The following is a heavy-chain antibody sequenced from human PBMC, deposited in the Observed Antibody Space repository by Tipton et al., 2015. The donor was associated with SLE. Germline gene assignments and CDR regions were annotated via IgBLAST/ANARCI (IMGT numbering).Heavy chain of an antibody. CDR3: VRRWDAFDV. CDR1: GFTFSNYW. J-gene: IGHJ3*01. V-gene: IGHV3-7*01. Sequence: GSLRLSCAGPGFTFSNYWMSWVRQAPGKGLEWVADIKQDGSEKLYVDSVKDRFLISRDNALHSLYLQMNRLRVDDTARYFCVRRWDAFDVWGQGTTVTVSS. CDR2: IKQDGSEK.